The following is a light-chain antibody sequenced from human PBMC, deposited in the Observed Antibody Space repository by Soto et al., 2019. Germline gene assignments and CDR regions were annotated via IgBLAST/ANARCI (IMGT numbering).Light chain of an antibody. CDR3: CSYTGSSTLGV. CDR2: NVN. Sequence: QSALTQPRSVSRSPGQSVTISCTGTSSNVGGYNYVSWYQHQTGKAPKLMIYNVNKRPSGVPDRFSVSKSGNTASLTISGLQAEDEADFYCCSYTGSSTLGVFGGGTKLTVL. J-gene: IGLJ2*01. CDR1: SSNVGGYNY. V-gene: IGLV2-11*01.